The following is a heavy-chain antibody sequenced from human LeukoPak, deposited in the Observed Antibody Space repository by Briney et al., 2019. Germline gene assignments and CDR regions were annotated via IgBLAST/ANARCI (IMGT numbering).Heavy chain of an antibody. V-gene: IGHV4-30-4*08. CDR3: ARGVRERRSRSTREAFDI. J-gene: IGHJ3*02. D-gene: IGHD2-2*01. CDR1: GGSISSGDYY. Sequence: PSETLSLTCTVSGGSISSGDYYWSWIRQPPGKGLEWIGYIYYSGSTYYNPSLKSRVTISVDTSKNQFFLKLSSVTAADTAVYYCARGVRERRSRSTREAFDIWGQGTMVTVSS. CDR2: IYYSGST.